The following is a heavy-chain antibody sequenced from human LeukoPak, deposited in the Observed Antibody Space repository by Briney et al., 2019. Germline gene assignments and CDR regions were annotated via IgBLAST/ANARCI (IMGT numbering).Heavy chain of an antibody. Sequence: SRTLSLTCTVSGGSINNFYWSWIRQPAGKGLEWIGYVYYSGSTNYNPSLKSRVTISVDPSKNQFSLNLSSVTAADTAVYYCAKPGGRGGYYFDYWGQGTLVTVSS. J-gene: IGHJ4*02. V-gene: IGHV4-59*08. D-gene: IGHD1-14*01. CDR2: VYYSGST. CDR1: GGSINNFY. CDR3: AKPGGRGGYYFDY.